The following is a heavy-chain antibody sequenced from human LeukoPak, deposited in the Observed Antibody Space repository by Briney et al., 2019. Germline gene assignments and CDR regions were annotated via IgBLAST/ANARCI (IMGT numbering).Heavy chain of an antibody. J-gene: IGHJ4*02. CDR2: INEVGDDT. D-gene: IGHD3-10*01. Sequence: GGSLRLSCAVSGFTFSNYAMSWVRQTPARGLEWVSSINEVGDDTNYVDSVRGRFTVSRDNSKNTLYLQLNSLRAEDTAVYYCARDSTYYYDSGSSGPHYFDNWGQGTLVTVSS. V-gene: IGHV3-23*01. CDR1: GFTFSNYA. CDR3: ARDSTYYYDSGSSGPHYFDN.